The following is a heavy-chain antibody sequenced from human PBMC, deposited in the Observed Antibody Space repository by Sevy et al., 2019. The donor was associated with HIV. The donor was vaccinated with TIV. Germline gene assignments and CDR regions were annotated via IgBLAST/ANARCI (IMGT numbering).Heavy chain of an antibody. D-gene: IGHD2-2*01. CDR3: ARDNSYAAGWFDP. CDR1: GFTFSSYA. J-gene: IGHJ5*02. CDR2: ISYDGSNK. Sequence: GGSLRLSCAASGFTFSSYAMHWVRQAPGKGLEWVAVISYDGSNKYYADSVKGRFTISRDNSKNTLYLQMNSLRAEDTAVCYCARDNSYAAGWFDPWGQGTLVTVSS. V-gene: IGHV3-30-3*01.